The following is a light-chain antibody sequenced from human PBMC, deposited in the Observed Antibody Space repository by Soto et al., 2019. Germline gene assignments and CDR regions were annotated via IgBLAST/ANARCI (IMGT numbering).Light chain of an antibody. CDR1: HSISSW. V-gene: IGKV1-5*01. CDR2: DAS. Sequence: DIQMTQSPSTLSASVGDRVSITCRASHSISSWLAWFQQKPGTAPKLLIYDASSLESGVPSRFSGSGSGTDFTLTISSLQPDDFATYYCQQYKSYSWTFGQGTKVEIK. J-gene: IGKJ1*01. CDR3: QQYKSYSWT.